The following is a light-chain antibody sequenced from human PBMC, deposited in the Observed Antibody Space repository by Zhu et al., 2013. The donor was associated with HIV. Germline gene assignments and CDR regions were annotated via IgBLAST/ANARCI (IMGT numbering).Light chain of an antibody. CDR1: QSVGSN. V-gene: IGKV3-15*01. CDR2: GAS. CDR3: QQYGWPPDT. J-gene: IGKJ5*01. Sequence: ERVLTQSPATLSASPGERATLSCRASQSVGSNLAWYHQKAGRAPRLLIYGASTRATGIPARFSGSGSGTDFTLSINTVEPDDSAVYYCQQYGWPPDTFGQGTRLDIK.